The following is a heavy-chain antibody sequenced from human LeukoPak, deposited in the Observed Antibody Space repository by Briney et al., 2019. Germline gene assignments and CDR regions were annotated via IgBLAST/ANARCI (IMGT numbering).Heavy chain of an antibody. Sequence: GGSLRLSCAASGFTFSNAWMSWVRQAPGKGLEWVGRIKSKTDGGARDYAAPVKGRLTISRDDSKNTLYLQLNSLRTEDTAVYYCTTEVVVLPATILGLFNCWGQGTLVTVSS. CDR1: GFTFSNAW. CDR3: TTEVVVLPATILGLFNC. CDR2: IKSKTDGGAR. D-gene: IGHD2-2*01. V-gene: IGHV3-15*01. J-gene: IGHJ4*02.